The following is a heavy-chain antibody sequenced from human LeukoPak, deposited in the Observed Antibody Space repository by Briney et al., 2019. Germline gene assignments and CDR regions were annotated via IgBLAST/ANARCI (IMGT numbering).Heavy chain of an antibody. Sequence: SETLSPTCTVSGASVSTYYWSWIRQPPGKGLEWIGYFSYSGSTNYNPSLKSRVTISVDTSKNQFSLKLSSVTAADTAVYYCARGPLDSGYTYFDYWGQGTLVSVAS. CDR2: FSYSGST. V-gene: IGHV4-59*02. J-gene: IGHJ4*02. D-gene: IGHD5-12*01. CDR3: ARGPLDSGYTYFDY. CDR1: GASVSTYY.